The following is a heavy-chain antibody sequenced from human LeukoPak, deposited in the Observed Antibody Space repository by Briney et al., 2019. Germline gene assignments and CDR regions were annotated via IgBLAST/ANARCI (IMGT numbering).Heavy chain of an antibody. CDR2: IYSGGST. CDR3: ARGLNYDFWSGPRGDFDY. V-gene: IGHV3-53*01. D-gene: IGHD3-3*01. J-gene: IGHJ4*02. CDR1: GFTVSSNY. Sequence: GGSLRLSCAASGFTVSSNYMSWVRQAPGKGLEWVSVIYSGGSTYYADSVKGRFTISRDNSKNTLYLQMNSLRAEDTAVYYCARGLNYDFWSGPRGDFDYWGQGTLVTVSS.